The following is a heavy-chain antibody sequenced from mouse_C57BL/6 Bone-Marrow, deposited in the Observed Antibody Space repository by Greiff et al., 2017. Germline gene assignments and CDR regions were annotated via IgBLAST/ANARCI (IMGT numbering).Heavy chain of an antibody. CDR3: TREKFYGSYTWFAY. Sequence: QVQLQQSGAELVRPGASVTLSCKASGYTFTDYEMHWVKQTPVHGLEWIGAIDPETGGTAYNQKFKGKAILTADKSSSTAYMELRSLTSEDSAVYYCTREKFYGSYTWFAYWGQGTLVTVSA. D-gene: IGHD2-1*01. V-gene: IGHV1-15*01. CDR2: IDPETGGT. J-gene: IGHJ3*01. CDR1: GYTFTDYE.